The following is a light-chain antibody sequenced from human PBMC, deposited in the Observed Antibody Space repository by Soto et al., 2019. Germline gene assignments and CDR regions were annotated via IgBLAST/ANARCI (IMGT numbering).Light chain of an antibody. CDR3: CSYAGRYSYV. CDR2: DVS. Sequence: QSVLTQPRSVSGSPGQSVTISCTGTSTDVGGYNFVSWYQQHPGKAPKLMIYDVSERPSGVPDRFSGSKSGNTASLTISGLQAEDEADYYCCSYAGRYSYVFGTGTKLTVL. V-gene: IGLV2-11*01. J-gene: IGLJ1*01. CDR1: STDVGGYNF.